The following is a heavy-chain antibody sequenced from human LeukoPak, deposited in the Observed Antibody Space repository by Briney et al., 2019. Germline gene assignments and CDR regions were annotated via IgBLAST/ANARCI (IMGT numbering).Heavy chain of an antibody. D-gene: IGHD3-10*01. CDR2: IKQDGTQK. V-gene: IGHV3-7*01. Sequence: PGGSLRLSCAASGFTFSSYWMSWFRRAPGKGLEWVANIKQDGTQKYYVDSVKGRFTISRDNAKNSLYLQMNSLRAEDTAVYYCARDAMVRGVNYYYGMDVWGQGTTVTVSS. CDR3: ARDAMVRGVNYYYGMDV. J-gene: IGHJ6*02. CDR1: GFTFSSYW.